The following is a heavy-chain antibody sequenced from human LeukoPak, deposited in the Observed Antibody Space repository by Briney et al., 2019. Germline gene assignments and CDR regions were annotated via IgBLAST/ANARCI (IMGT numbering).Heavy chain of an antibody. CDR3: ASHRRDGYNFDY. D-gene: IGHD5-24*01. CDR2: IYYSGST. J-gene: IGHJ4*02. Sequence: SETLSLTCTVYGGSISSSSYYWGWIRQPPGKGLEWIGSIYYSGSTYYNPSLKSRVTISVDTSKNQFSLKLSSVTAADTAVYYCASHRRDGYNFDYWGQGTLVTVSS. V-gene: IGHV4-39*01. CDR1: GGSISSSSYY.